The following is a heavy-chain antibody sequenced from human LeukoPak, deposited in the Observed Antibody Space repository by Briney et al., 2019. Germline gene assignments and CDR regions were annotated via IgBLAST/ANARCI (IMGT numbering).Heavy chain of an antibody. CDR3: ARASGNYYYYGMDV. V-gene: IGHV4-59*01. CDR1: VDSISGYY. J-gene: IGHJ6*02. D-gene: IGHD1-14*01. Sequence: SETLSLTCTVSVDSISGYYWTWIRQPPGKGLEWIGYIYYSGSTKYNPSLNSRVTISVDTSKNQFSLKLSSVTAADTAVYYCARASGNYYYYGMDVWGQGTTVTVSS. CDR2: IYYSGST.